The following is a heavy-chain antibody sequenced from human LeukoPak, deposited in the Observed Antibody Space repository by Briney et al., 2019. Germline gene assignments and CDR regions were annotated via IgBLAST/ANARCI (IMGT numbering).Heavy chain of an antibody. J-gene: IGHJ4*02. CDR1: GFTFSSYA. CDR2: ISGSGGST. D-gene: IGHD3-22*01. Sequence: GGSLRLSCAASGFTFSSYAMSWVRQAPGKGLEWVSAISGSGGSTYYADSVKGRFTISRDNSKNTLYLQMNSLRAEDTAVFYCAKSRGGYYDSSGSPYWGQGTLVTVSS. CDR3: AKSRGGYYDSSGSPY. V-gene: IGHV3-23*01.